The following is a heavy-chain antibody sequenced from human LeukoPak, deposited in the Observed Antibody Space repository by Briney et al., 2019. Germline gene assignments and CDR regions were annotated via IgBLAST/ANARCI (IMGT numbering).Heavy chain of an antibody. CDR2: IYYSGST. CDR1: GGSISSGDYY. CDR3: ARGSLAVAGRGYRWFDP. Sequence: SETLSLTCTVSGGSISSGDYYWSWIRQPPGKGLEWIGYIYYSGSTNYNPSLKSRVTISVDKSKNQFSLKLTSVTAADTAVYYCARGSLAVAGRGYRWFDPWGQGTLVTVSS. J-gene: IGHJ5*02. D-gene: IGHD6-19*01. V-gene: IGHV4-30-4*01.